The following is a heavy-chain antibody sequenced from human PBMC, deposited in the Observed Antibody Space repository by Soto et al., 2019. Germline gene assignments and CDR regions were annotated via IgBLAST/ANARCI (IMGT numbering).Heavy chain of an antibody. V-gene: IGHV3-23*01. CDR3: ANSVGYGDYVFDY. CDR2: ISGSGGST. CDR1: GFTFSSYA. D-gene: IGHD4-17*01. J-gene: IGHJ4*02. Sequence: HPGGSLRLSCAASGFTFSSYAMSWVRQAPGKGLEWVSAISGSGGSTYYADSVKGRFTISRDNPKNTLYLQMNSLRAEDTAVYYCANSVGYGDYVFDYWGQGTLVTVSS.